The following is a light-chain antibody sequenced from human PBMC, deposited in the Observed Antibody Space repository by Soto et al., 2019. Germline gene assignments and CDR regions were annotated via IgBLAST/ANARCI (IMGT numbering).Light chain of an antibody. J-gene: IGKJ1*01. CDR1: QSVSNN. CDR3: QQYNNWWT. Sequence: EIVMTQSPATLSVSPGERATLSCRASQSVSNNLAWYQKKPGQAPRLLIYGASTRATGIPARFSGGGSGTDFTLTISSLQSEDFAVYYGQQYNNWWTFGQGTRVDIK. CDR2: GAS. V-gene: IGKV3-15*01.